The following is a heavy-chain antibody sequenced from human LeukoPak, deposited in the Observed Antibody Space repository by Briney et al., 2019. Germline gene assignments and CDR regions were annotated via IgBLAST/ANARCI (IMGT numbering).Heavy chain of an antibody. CDR1: GYTFTGYC. V-gene: IGHV1-46*01. D-gene: IGHD2-15*01. Sequence: GASVTVSCKASGYTFTGYCMHWVRQAPGQGLEWMGTFNPSENSTSYAQKFQGRVTLTRDTSTTTVYMELSSLRSEDTAVYYCATSAFDYWGQGTLVTVPS. J-gene: IGHJ4*02. CDR2: FNPSENST. CDR3: ATSAFDY.